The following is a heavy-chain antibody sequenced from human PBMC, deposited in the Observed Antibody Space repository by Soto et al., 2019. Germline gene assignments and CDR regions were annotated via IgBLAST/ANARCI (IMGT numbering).Heavy chain of an antibody. CDR1: GFTFSSNS. J-gene: IGHJ5*02. CDR3: ARVIWSSHLTSDL. V-gene: IGHV3-48*02. Sequence: EVQVVESGGGLVQPGGSLRLSCAASGFTFSSNSMNWVRQAPGKGLEGISYISSSSSTIYADSVKGRFTISRDNAKNSLYLQMNSLRDEYTAVYYCARVIWSSHLTSDLWGQGTLVTVSS. CDR2: ISSSSSTI. D-gene: IGHD3-3*01.